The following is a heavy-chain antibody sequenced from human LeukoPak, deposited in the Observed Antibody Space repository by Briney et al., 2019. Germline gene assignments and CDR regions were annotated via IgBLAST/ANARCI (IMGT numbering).Heavy chain of an antibody. CDR3: AKGGYSIAAYYYYYYMDV. CDR2: ISGSGGST. J-gene: IGHJ6*03. V-gene: IGHV3-23*01. CDR1: GFTFSSYA. Sequence: GGSLRLSCAASGFTFSSYAMSWVRQAPRKGLEWVSAISGSGGSTYYADSVKGRFTISRDNSKNTLYLQMNSLRAEDTAVYYCAKGGYSIAAYYYYYYMDVWGKGTTVTVSS. D-gene: IGHD6-25*01.